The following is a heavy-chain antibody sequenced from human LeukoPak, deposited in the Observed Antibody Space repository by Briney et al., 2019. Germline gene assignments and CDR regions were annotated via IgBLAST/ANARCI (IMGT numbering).Heavy chain of an antibody. CDR3: ARGADGVSSNSRGWFDP. J-gene: IGHJ5*02. CDR2: ISSSSSYI. V-gene: IGHV3-21*05. D-gene: IGHD2-15*01. CDR1: GFTFSSYG. Sequence: PGGSLRLSCAASGFTFSSYGMTWVRQAPGKGLEWVSYISSSSSYIYCADSVRGRFTISRDNAKNSLYLQMNSLRAEDTAVYSCARGADGVSSNSRGWFDPWGQGTLVTVSS.